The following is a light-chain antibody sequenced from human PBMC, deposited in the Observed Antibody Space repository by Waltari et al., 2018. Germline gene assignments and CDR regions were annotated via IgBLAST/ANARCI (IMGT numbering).Light chain of an antibody. V-gene: IGLV2-14*03. CDR1: SSDVGGYHY. CDR3: ISYTTNNIL. CDR2: DVS. J-gene: IGLJ2*01. Sequence: QSALTQPASVSGSPGQSITISCTGTSSDVGGYHYVSWYQQHPGKAPKLMIYDVSKRPTGVVNRVSGSKTGNPASLTSSGLQAEYEADYHCISYTTNNILFCGGTKMT.